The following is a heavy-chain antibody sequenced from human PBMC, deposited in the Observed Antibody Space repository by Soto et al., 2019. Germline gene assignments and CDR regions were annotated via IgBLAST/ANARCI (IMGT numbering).Heavy chain of an antibody. V-gene: IGHV1-46*01. J-gene: IGHJ3*02. Sequence: QVQLVQSGAEVKKPGASVRVSCKASGFSITNYHMHLVRQAPGQGLEWMGVITPLGGATTYAQKFQGRVTMTADMSTSNVHMDLSSLRSDDTAVYYCAREIVGAISRSDALDTWGQGTMVTVSS. CDR1: GFSITNYH. CDR3: AREIVGAISRSDALDT. D-gene: IGHD1-26*01. CDR2: ITPLGGAT.